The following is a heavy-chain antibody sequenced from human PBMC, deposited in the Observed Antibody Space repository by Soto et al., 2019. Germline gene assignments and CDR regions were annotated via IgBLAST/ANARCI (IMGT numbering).Heavy chain of an antibody. V-gene: IGHV3-74*01. CDR2: INSDGSST. J-gene: IGHJ4*02. D-gene: IGHD1-26*01. CDR3: AAHSGSYWGADY. Sequence: GGSLRLSCAASGFTFSSYWMHWVRQAPGKGLVWVSRINSDGSSTSYADSVKGRFTISRDNAKNTLYLQMNSLRAEDTAVYYCAAHSGSYWGADYWGQGTLVTVSS. CDR1: GFTFSSYW.